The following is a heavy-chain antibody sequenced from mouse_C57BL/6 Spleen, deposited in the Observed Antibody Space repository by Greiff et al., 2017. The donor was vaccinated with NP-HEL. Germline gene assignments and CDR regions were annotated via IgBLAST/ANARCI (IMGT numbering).Heavy chain of an antibody. J-gene: IGHJ4*01. V-gene: IGHV5-15*01. CDR2: ISNLAYSI. D-gene: IGHD4-1*01. Sequence: DVKLVESGGGLVQPGGSLKLSCAASGFTFSDYGMAWVRQAPRKGPEWVAFISNLAYSIYYADTVTGRFTISRENAKNTLYLEMSSLRSEDTAMYYCARDWSYAMDYWGQGTSVTVSS. CDR1: GFTFSDYG. CDR3: ARDWSYAMDY.